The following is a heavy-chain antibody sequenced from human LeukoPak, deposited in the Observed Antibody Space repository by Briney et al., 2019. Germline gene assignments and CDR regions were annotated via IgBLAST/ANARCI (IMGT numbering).Heavy chain of an antibody. CDR2: INPNSGGT. CDR3: ARDEIMVRGVIITPSPD. D-gene: IGHD3-10*01. Sequence: GASVKVSCKASGYTFTGYYMHWVRQAPGQGLEWMGWINPNSGGTNYAQKFQGRVTMTRDTSISTAYMELSRLRSDDTAVYYCARDEIMVRGVIITPSPDGGQGTLVTVSS. V-gene: IGHV1-2*02. J-gene: IGHJ4*02. CDR1: GYTFTGYY.